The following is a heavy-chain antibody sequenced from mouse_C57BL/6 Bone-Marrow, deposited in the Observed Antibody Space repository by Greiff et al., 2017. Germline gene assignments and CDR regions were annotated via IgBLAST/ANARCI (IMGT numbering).Heavy chain of an antibody. CDR1: GYSITSDY. J-gene: IGHJ1*03. D-gene: IGHD1-1*01. V-gene: IGHV3-8*01. CDR2: ISYSGST. Sequence: VQLKESGPGLAKPSQSLSLTCSVTGYSITSDYLNWIRKFPGNKLEYMGYISYSGSTYYNPSFNRRISITRDTSKNQYYLQLNSLTTEDAATYYCARCTSDSSPYWYFDVWGTGTTVTVSS. CDR3: ARCTSDSSPYWYFDV.